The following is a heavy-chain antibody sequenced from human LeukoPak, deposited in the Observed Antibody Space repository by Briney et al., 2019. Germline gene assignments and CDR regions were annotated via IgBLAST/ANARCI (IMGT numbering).Heavy chain of an antibody. J-gene: IGHJ6*02. CDR3: ATYTNWVAGDV. Sequence: PGGSLRLSCVASGFSFSDSWVSWVRQAPGKGLEWVADIKKDGSVKDYVDSVKGRFTTSRDNAKNSLYLQMDSLRAEDTAVYYCATYTNWVAGDVWGQGTTVSVSS. D-gene: IGHD7-27*01. CDR2: IKKDGSVK. CDR1: GFSFSDSW. V-gene: IGHV3-7*01.